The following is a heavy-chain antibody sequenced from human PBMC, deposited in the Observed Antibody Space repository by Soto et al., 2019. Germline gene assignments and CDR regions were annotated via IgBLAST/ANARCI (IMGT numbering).Heavy chain of an antibody. CDR3: AKGDGDYNFFYGMDV. CDR2: ISYDGSNK. V-gene: IGHV3-30*18. Sequence: QVQLVESGGGVVQPGRSLRLSCAASGFTFSSYGMHWVRQAPGKGLEWVAVISYDGSNKYYADSVKGRFTISRDNSKNTLYLQMTSLRAEDTAVYYCAKGDGDYNFFYGMDVWGQGTTVTVSS. D-gene: IGHD4-17*01. CDR1: GFTFSSYG. J-gene: IGHJ6*02.